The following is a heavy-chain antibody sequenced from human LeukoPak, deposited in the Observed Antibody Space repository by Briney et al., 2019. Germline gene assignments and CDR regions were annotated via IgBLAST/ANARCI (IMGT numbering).Heavy chain of an antibody. CDR1: GFSLSSYA. V-gene: IGHV3-23*01. Sequence: GGSLRLSCTVSGFSLSSYALSWVRRAPGKGLEWVSATSSSDAGKYYADSVRGRFTISRDDSRNTMYLQMNSLRAEDTAVYYCARDSGYAFDIWGQGTLVTVSS. D-gene: IGHD5-12*01. J-gene: IGHJ4*02. CDR2: TSSSDAGK. CDR3: ARDSGYAFDI.